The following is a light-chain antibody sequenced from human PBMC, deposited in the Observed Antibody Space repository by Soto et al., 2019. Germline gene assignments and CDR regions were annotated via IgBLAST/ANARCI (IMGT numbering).Light chain of an antibody. CDR2: EVT. Sequence: QSALTQPASVSGSPGQSITISCTGTISDVGSFNLVSWYQHHPGKAPKLMIYEVTKRPSGVSNRFSGSKSGNTASLTISGLQAEDEADYYCCSYAGSDVVVXGGGTKVTVL. V-gene: IGLV2-23*02. CDR3: CSYAGSDVVV. CDR1: ISDVGSFNL. J-gene: IGLJ2*01.